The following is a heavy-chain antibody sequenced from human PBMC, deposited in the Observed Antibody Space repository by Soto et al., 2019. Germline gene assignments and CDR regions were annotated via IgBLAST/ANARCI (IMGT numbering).Heavy chain of an antibody. CDR2: IDGAAATT. CDR1: GFTFNNKW. V-gene: IGHV3-74*01. J-gene: IGHJ4*02. Sequence: GGSLRLSCTASGFTFNNKWMHWVRQAPGKGLVWLSRIDGAAATTNYADSVKGRFTISRDNAKNIVFLHVNGLTDEDAAVYYCARGGAMGVDYWGQGTLVTVSS. CDR3: ARGGAMGVDY. D-gene: IGHD1-26*01.